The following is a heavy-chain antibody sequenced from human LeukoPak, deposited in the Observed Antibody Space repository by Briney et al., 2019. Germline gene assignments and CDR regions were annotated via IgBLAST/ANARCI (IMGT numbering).Heavy chain of an antibody. CDR1: GGSFSGYY. D-gene: IGHD6-19*01. V-gene: IGHV4-34*01. J-gene: IGHJ4*02. CDR3: ARGRESSGWYYYLYYFDY. Sequence: PSETLSLTCAVYGGSFSGYYWSWIRQPPGKGLEWIGEINHSGSTNYNPSLKSRVTISVDTSKNQFSLKLSSVTAADTAVYYCARGRESSGWYYYLYYFDYWGQGTLVTVPS. CDR2: INHSGST.